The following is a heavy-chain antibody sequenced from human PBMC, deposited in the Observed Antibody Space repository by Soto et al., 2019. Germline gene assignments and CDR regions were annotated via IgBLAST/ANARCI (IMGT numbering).Heavy chain of an antibody. CDR3: AQSSAPRVYFQH. Sequence: SGPTLVNPTQTLTLTCVFSGFSLNTGGVTVGWIRQPPGKALEWVALIYWDDGKRYSPSLKSRLTITKETSRNQVVLTMTNVDPEDTATYFCAQSSAPRVYFQHWGEGSLVTVSS. V-gene: IGHV2-5*02. CDR1: GFSLNTGGVT. CDR2: IYWDDGK. J-gene: IGHJ1*01. D-gene: IGHD3-10*01.